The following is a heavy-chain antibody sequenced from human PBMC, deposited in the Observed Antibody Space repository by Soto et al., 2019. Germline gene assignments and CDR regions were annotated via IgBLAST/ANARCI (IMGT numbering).Heavy chain of an antibody. CDR1: GGSISSYY. CDR2: NYYSGST. Sequence: ETLSLTCTVSGGSISSYYWSWIRQPPGKGLEWIGYNYYSGSTNYNPSLKSRVTISVDTSKNQFSLKLSSVTAADTAVYYCARANYDFWSGYKIDYWGQGTLVTVSS. V-gene: IGHV4-59*01. CDR3: ARANYDFWSGYKIDY. J-gene: IGHJ4*02. D-gene: IGHD3-3*01.